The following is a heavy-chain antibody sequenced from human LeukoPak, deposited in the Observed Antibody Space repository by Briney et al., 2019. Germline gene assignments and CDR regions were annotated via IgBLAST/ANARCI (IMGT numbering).Heavy chain of an antibody. CDR2: ISAYNGNT. V-gene: IGHV1-18*01. Sequence: GASVEVSCKASGYTFTSYGISWVRQAPGQGLERMGWISAYNGNTNYAQKLQGRVTMTTDTSTSTAYMELRSLRSDDTAVYYCARWSPSIAGGYFDYWGQGTLVTVSS. CDR3: ARWSPSIAGGYFDY. D-gene: IGHD6-6*01. CDR1: GYTFTSYG. J-gene: IGHJ4*02.